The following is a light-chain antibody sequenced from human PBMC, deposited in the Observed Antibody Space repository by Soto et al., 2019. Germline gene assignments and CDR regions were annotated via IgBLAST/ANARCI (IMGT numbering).Light chain of an antibody. CDR1: TSHIGAGYG. Sequence: QSVLTQPPSVSGAPGQRVTISCTGSTSHIGAGYGIQWYQLFPGTAPKLLIDGNNNRPSGVPDRFSASQSGTSASLAITGLQAEDEADYYCQSYDNTLSGPVFGGGTKLTVL. CDR3: QSYDNTLSGPV. V-gene: IGLV1-40*01. J-gene: IGLJ2*01. CDR2: GNN.